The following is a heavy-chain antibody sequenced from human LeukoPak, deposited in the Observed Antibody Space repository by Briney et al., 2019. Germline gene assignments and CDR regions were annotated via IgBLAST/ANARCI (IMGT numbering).Heavy chain of an antibody. J-gene: IGHJ4*02. D-gene: IGHD3-16*01. V-gene: IGHV3-23*01. CDR3: AKGTYDSTPFDD. CDR1: GFTFSSYA. Sequence: PGGSLRLSCAASGFTFSSYAMNWVRQAPGKGLEGVSTINDSNDNTYSADSVKGRFTISRDNYKNTLYLQMNNLRAEYTAVYYCAKGTYDSTPFDDWGQGTLVTVSS. CDR2: INDSNDNT.